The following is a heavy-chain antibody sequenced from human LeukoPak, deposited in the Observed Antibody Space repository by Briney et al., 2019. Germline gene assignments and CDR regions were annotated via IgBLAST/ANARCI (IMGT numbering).Heavy chain of an antibody. D-gene: IGHD3-10*01. CDR3: AKDMVRGFVFFRGSKFDY. CDR2: ISGSGGST. CDR1: GFTFSSYA. Sequence: GGSLRLSCAASGFTFSSYAMSWVRQAPGKGLEWVSAISGSGGSTYYADSVKGRFTISRDNSKNTLYLRMNSLRAEDTAVYYCAKDMVRGFVFFRGSKFDYWGQGTLVTVSS. V-gene: IGHV3-23*01. J-gene: IGHJ4*02.